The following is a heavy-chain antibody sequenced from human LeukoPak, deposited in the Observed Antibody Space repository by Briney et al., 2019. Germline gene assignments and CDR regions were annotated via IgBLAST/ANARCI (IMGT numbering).Heavy chain of an antibody. J-gene: IGHJ6*02. CDR3: ASGARDYGMDV. Sequence: SETLSLTCTVSGGSISSYYWSWIRQPPGKGLEWIGYIYYSGSINYNPSLKSRVTISVDTSKNQFSLKLSSVTAADTAVYYCASGARDYGMDVWGQGTTVTVSS. CDR2: IYYSGSI. V-gene: IGHV4-59*01. CDR1: GGSISSYY.